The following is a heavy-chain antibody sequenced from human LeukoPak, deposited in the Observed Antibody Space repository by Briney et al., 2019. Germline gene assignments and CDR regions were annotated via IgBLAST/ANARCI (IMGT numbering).Heavy chain of an antibody. V-gene: IGHV3-23*01. CDR3: AKDPHSFLSPVVVDFDQ. CDR1: GFTFADYA. CDR2: IRARAGST. D-gene: IGHD2-15*01. Sequence: WGSLRLSCAASGFTFADYAMNWFRQAPGKGLEWVSAIRARAGSTYYGDSVKGRFAVSRDNSKNTLYLQMNSLRAEDTAVYYCAKDPHSFLSPVVVDFDQWGQGTLVIVSS. J-gene: IGHJ4*02.